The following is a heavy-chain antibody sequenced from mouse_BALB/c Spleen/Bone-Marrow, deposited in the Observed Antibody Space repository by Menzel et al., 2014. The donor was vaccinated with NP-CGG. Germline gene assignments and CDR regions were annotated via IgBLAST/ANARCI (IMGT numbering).Heavy chain of an antibody. Sequence: LKVSGPELVKPGASVKISCKTSGYTFTEYTMHWVKQSHGKSLEWTGGINPNNGGTSYNQKFKGKATLTVDKSSSTAYMELHSLTSEDSAVYYCLRQLGLSFDYWGQGTTLTVSS. CDR3: LRQLGLSFDY. J-gene: IGHJ2*01. CDR1: GYTFTEYT. CDR2: INPNNGGT. D-gene: IGHD3-2*01. V-gene: IGHV1-18*01.